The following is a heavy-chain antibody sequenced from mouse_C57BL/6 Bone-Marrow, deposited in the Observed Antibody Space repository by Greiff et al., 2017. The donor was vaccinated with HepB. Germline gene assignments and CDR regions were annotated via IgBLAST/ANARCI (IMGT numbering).Heavy chain of an antibody. J-gene: IGHJ2*01. CDR1: GFNIKDDY. CDR3: TKGDSIDY. CDR2: IDPENGDT. Sequence: EVQRVESGAELVRPGASVKLSCTASGFNIKDDYMHWVKQRPEQGLEWIGWIDPENGDTEYASKFQGKATITADTSSNTAYLQLSSLTSEDTAVYYCTKGDSIDYWGQGTTLTVSS. D-gene: IGHD2-10*02. V-gene: IGHV14-4*01.